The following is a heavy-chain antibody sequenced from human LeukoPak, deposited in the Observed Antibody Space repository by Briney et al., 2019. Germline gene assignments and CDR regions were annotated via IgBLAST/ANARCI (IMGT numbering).Heavy chain of an antibody. CDR1: GPSISSYY. D-gene: IGHD1-26*01. J-gene: IGHJ4*02. Sequence: SETLSLTCTVSGPSISSYYWSLIRQPPGKGLEWIGYIHYGGSTNYNPSLKSRVTISVDTSKNQFSLNLNSVTAADTALYYCACGTYYYFDYWGQGTLVTVSS. V-gene: IGHV4-59*01. CDR2: IHYGGST. CDR3: ACGTYYYFDY.